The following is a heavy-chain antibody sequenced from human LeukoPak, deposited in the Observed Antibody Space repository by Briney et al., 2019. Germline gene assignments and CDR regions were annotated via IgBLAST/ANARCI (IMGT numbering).Heavy chain of an antibody. J-gene: IGHJ5*02. CDR3: ARTSPPGGWFDP. V-gene: IGHV4-31*03. CDR1: GVSISSGGYD. CDR2: IYYSGST. Sequence: SQTLSLTCTVSGVSISSGGYDWGWIRQQPGKGLEWIVYIYYSGSTYYNPSLKSRVTISVDTSKNQFSLKLSSVTAADTAVYYCARTSPPGGWFDPWGQGTPVTVSS. D-gene: IGHD2-2*01.